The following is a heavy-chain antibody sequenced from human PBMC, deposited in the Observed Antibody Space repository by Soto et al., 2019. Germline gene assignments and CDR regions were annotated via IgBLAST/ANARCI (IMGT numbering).Heavy chain of an antibody. CDR1: GFTFSSYG. V-gene: IGHV3-33*01. D-gene: IGHD3-3*01. J-gene: IGHJ6*02. Sequence: PGGSLRLSCSALGFTFSSYGMHWVRQAPGKGREGLAVIWYDGSNKYYADSVKGRFTISRDNSKNTLYLQMNSLRAEGTPVYYCSRDRNDFCSGYSLYYSYGRAVWAQGTP. CDR2: IWYDGSNK. CDR3: SRDRNDFCSGYSLYYSYGRAV.